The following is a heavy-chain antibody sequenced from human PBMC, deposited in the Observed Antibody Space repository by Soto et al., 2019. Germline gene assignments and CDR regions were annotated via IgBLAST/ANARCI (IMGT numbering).Heavy chain of an antibody. Sequence: PSETLSLTCTVSGGSISSSSYYWGWIRQPPGKGLEWIGSIYYSGSTYYNPSLKSRVTISVDTSKNQFSLKLSSVTAADTAVYYCARHGPVSSGWYRVYWGQGTLVTVSS. J-gene: IGHJ4*02. V-gene: IGHV4-39*01. CDR3: ARHGPVSSGWYRVY. CDR1: GGSISSSSYY. CDR2: IYYSGST. D-gene: IGHD6-19*01.